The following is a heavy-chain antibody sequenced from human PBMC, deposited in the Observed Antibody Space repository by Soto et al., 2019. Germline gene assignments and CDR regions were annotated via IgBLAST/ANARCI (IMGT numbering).Heavy chain of an antibody. CDR2: ISSSSSYI. CDR1: GFTFSSYS. D-gene: IGHD6-6*01. J-gene: IGHJ3*02. CDR3: ARDGRLCIAADRSDAFDI. Sequence: GGSLRLSCAASGFTFSSYSMNWVRQAPGKGLEWVSSISSSSSYIYYADSVKGRFTITRDNDKNSLYLQMNSLRAEDTAVYCCARDGRLCIAADRSDAFDIWGQGTMVTVSS. V-gene: IGHV3-21*01.